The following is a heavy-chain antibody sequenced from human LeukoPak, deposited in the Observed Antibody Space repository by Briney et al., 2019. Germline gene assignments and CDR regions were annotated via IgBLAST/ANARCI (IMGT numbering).Heavy chain of an antibody. V-gene: IGHV3-23*01. D-gene: IGHD3-22*01. CDR3: ASGRGYYDSSGYPFDY. Sequence: PGGSLRLSCAASGFTFSSYAMSWVRQAPGKGLEWVSAISGSGGSTYYADSVKGRFTISRDNSKNTLYLQMNSLRAEDTAVYYCASGRGYYDSSGYPFDYWGQGTLVTVSS. CDR2: ISGSGGST. J-gene: IGHJ4*02. CDR1: GFTFSSYA.